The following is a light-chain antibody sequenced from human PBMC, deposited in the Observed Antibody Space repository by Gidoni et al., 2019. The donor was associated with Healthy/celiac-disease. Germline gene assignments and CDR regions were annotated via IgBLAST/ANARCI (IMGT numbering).Light chain of an antibody. V-gene: IGKV3-15*01. CDR3: QQYNNWPPIT. J-gene: IGKJ5*01. Sequence: EIVMTQSLATLSVSPGERATLSCKASQCVSSNLAWYQQKPGQAPRLLIYGASTRATGIPARVSGSESGTEFTLTISSLQSEDFAVYYCQQYNNWPPITFGQGTRLEIK. CDR2: GAS. CDR1: QCVSSN.